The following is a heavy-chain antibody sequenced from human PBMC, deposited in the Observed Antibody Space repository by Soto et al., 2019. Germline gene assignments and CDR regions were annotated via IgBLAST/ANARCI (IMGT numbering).Heavy chain of an antibody. V-gene: IGHV3-23*01. CDR1: GFTFDSCV. CDR2: ISGSGRYT. D-gene: IGHD6-13*01. CDR3: AKDPPSERMQPDYGMDV. Sequence: ESGGDLVQPGGSLRLSCAASGFTFDSCVMSWVRQAPGKGLEWLSLISGSGRYTDYADSVKGRFTISRDNSKNTLYLQMNSLRVEDTAVYYCAKDPPSERMQPDYGMDVWGQGTTVTVSS. J-gene: IGHJ6*02.